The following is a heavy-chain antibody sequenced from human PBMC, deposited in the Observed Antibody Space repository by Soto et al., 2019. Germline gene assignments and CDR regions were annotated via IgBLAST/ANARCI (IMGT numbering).Heavy chain of an antibody. CDR2: INHSGST. V-gene: IGHV4-34*01. CDR3: ARVAPTIFGVVPDPFDY. CDR1: GGSFSGYY. J-gene: IGHJ4*02. D-gene: IGHD3-3*01. Sequence: PSETLSLTCAVYGGSFSGYYWSWIRQPPGKGLEWIGEINHSGSTNYNPSLKSRVTISVDTSKNQFSLKLSSVTAADTAVYYCARVAPTIFGVVPDPFDYWGQGTLVTVSS.